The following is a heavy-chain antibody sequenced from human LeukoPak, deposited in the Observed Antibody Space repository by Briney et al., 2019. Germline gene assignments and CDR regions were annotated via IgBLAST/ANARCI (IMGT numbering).Heavy chain of an antibody. CDR1: GFTFDDYA. J-gene: IGHJ4*02. CDR2: ITWNSGII. CDR3: AAGDDFRIDY. V-gene: IGHV3-9*01. D-gene: IGHD1-1*01. Sequence: GGSLRLSCAASGFTFDDYAMHWVRQAPGKGLEWVSGITWNSGIIGYADSVKGRFTISRDNAKYSLYLQMNSLRAEDTAFYYCAAGDDFRIDYWGQGSLVTVSS.